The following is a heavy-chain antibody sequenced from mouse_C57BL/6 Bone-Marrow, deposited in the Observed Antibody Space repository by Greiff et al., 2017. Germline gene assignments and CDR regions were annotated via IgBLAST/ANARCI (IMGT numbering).Heavy chain of an antibody. V-gene: IGHV1-64*01. CDR3: ARSYYGKFDY. J-gene: IGHJ2*01. D-gene: IGHD2-10*01. CDR1: GYTFTSYW. CDR2: IHPNSGST. Sequence: QVQLQQSGAELVKPGASVKLSCKASGYTFTSYWMHWVKQRPGQGLEWIGMIHPNSGSTNYNEKFKRKATLTVDKSSSTAYMQLSSLTSEDSAVYYCARSYYGKFDYWGQGTTLTVSS.